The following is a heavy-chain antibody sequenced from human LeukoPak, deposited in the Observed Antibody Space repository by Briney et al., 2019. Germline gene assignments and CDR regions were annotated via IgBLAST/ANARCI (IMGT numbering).Heavy chain of an antibody. CDR1: GFTFSSYS. V-gene: IGHV3-21*01. D-gene: IGHD1-1*01. CDR2: ISSSSSYI. Sequence: GGSLRLSCAASGFTFSSYSMNWVRQAPGKGLEWVSSISSSSSYIYYADSVKGRFTISRDNAKNSLYLQMNSLGAEDTAVYYCARDPVREEFDYWGQGTLVTVSS. J-gene: IGHJ4*02. CDR3: ARDPVREEFDY.